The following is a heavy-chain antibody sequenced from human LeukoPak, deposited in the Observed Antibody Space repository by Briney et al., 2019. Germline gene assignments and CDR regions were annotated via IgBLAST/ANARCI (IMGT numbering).Heavy chain of an antibody. Sequence: SETLSLTCTVSGGSISSYYWVWIRQPPGKGLEWIGSIYRSGSTNYNPSLKSRVTISVDTSKNQFSLKVSSVTAADTAVYYCARDSSGRRIFDYWGQGTLVTVSS. D-gene: IGHD1-26*01. V-gene: IGHV4-4*08. CDR1: GGSISSYY. CDR2: IYRSGST. J-gene: IGHJ4*02. CDR3: ARDSSGRRIFDY.